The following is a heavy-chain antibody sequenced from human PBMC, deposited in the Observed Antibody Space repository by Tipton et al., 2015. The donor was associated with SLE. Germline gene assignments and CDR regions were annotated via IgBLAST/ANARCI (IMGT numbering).Heavy chain of an antibody. J-gene: IGHJ4*02. CDR1: GGSFSGYY. V-gene: IGHV4-34*01. CDR3: ATSDSGSPCDY. CDR2: INHSGST. D-gene: IGHD1-26*01. Sequence: TLSLTCAVYGGSFSGYYWSWIRQPPGKGLEWIGEINHSGSTNYNPSLKSRFTISVDTPKNQFSLKVSSVTAADTAVYYCATSDSGSPCDYWGQGALVTVTS.